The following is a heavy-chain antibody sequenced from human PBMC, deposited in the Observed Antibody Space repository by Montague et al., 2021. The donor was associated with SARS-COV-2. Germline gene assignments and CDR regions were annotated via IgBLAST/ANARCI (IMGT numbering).Heavy chain of an antibody. CDR2: IYYNTGNT. J-gene: IGHJ4*02. Sequence: SETLSLTCSVSGGSISDYYWNWIRQPPGKGLDLIGYIYYNTGNTKYNPSLQSRVTISQDTSRNQFSLNLRSVTAADTAVYFCARGTGYEYYFGCWGLGTLVTVSS. D-gene: IGHD5-12*01. CDR3: ARGTGYEYYFGC. V-gene: IGHV4-59*01. CDR1: GGSISDYY.